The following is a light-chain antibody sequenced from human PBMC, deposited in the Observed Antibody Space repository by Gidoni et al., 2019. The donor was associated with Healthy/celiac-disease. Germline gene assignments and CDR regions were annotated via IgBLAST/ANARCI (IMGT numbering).Light chain of an antibody. CDR1: QSISSY. J-gene: IGKJ4*01. V-gene: IGKV1-39*01. CDR3: QQSYF. CDR2: AAS. Sequence: DIQMTQSPSSLSASVGDRVTITCRASQSISSYLNWYQQKPGKAPKLLIYAASSLQSGVPSRFSGSGSGTDFTLTISSLQPEDFATYYCQQSYFFXGXTKVXIK.